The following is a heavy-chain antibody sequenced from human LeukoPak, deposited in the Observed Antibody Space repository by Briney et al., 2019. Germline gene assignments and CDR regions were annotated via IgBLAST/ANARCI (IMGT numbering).Heavy chain of an antibody. D-gene: IGHD5-12*01. V-gene: IGHV3-11*04. CDR1: GFTFSDYY. CDR3: ARETRLIQRGYGGYDQPPFFDY. Sequence: GGSLRLSCAASGFTFSDYYMSWIRQAPGEGLEWVSYISSGGTTIYYADSVKGRFTVSRDNAKNSLYLQMHSLRVEDTAVYYCARETRLIQRGYGGYDQPPFFDYWGQGTLVTVSS. J-gene: IGHJ4*02. CDR2: ISSGGTTI.